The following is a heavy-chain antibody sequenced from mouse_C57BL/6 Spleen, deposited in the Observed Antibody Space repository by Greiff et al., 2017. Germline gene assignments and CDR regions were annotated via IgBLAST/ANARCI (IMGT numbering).Heavy chain of an antibody. CDR2: ISSGSSTI. V-gene: IGHV5-17*01. CDR1: GFTFSDYG. CDR3: ARPCSYWYFDV. Sequence: EVNVVESGGGLVKPGGSLKLSCAASGFTFSDYGMHWVRQAPEKGLEWVAYISSGSSTIYYADTVKGRFTISRDNAKNNLFLQMTSLRSDDTATYDCARPCSYWYFDVWGTGTTVTVSS. J-gene: IGHJ1*03.